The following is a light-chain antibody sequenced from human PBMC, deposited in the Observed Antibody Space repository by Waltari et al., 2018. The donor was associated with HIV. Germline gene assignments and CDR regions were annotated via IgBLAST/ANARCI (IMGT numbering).Light chain of an antibody. CDR2: DAS. J-gene: IGKJ4*01. Sequence: DIEMTQSPSSLSASVGGRVTITCQASQDIDNFLNWYQQKPGKAPKLLISDASNLEAGVPFRFSGSASGTNVTFNISGLQPEDIATYYCQQYNSFPLTFGGGTKVEIK. CDR1: QDIDNF. CDR3: QQYNSFPLT. V-gene: IGKV1-33*01.